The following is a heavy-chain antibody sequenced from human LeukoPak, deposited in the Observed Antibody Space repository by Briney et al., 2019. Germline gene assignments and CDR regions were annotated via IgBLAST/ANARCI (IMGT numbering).Heavy chain of an antibody. CDR2: IRRKTYGGTT. CDR1: GFTFDDYA. V-gene: IGHV3-49*03. D-gene: IGHD3-22*01. J-gene: IGHJ6*03. Sequence: PGGSLRLSCTASGFTFDDYAMSWFRQAPGKGLEWVGFIRRKTYGGTTEYAASVIGRFTISRDDSRSIAYLQMNSLKTEDTAVYYCTRDQVVITTFYQYYMDVWGKGTTVTVSS. CDR3: TRDQVVITTFYQYYMDV.